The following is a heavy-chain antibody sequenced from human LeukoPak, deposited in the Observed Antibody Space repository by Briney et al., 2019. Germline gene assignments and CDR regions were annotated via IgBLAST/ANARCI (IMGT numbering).Heavy chain of an antibody. CDR3: AISIQLWTNNWFDP. D-gene: IGHD5-18*01. Sequence: SETLSLTCTVSGGSISSSSYYWGWIRQPPGKGLERIGSIYYSGSTYYNPSLKSRVTISVDTSKNQFSLKLSSVTAADTAVYYCAISIQLWTNNWFDPWGQGTLVTISS. CDR1: GGSISSSSYY. J-gene: IGHJ5*02. CDR2: IYYSGST. V-gene: IGHV4-39*01.